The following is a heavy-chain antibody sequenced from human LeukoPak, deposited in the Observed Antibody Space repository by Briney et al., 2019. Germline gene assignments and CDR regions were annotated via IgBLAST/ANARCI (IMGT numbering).Heavy chain of an antibody. Sequence: GESLKISCKGSGYSFTSYWIGWVRQMPGKGLERMGIIYPGDSDTRYSPSFQGQVTISVDKSISTAYLQWSSLKASDTAMYYCARYSGSYYGLAHFDYWGQGTLVTVSS. CDR2: IYPGDSDT. J-gene: IGHJ4*02. V-gene: IGHV5-51*03. CDR3: ARYSGSYYGLAHFDY. CDR1: GYSFTSYW. D-gene: IGHD1-26*01.